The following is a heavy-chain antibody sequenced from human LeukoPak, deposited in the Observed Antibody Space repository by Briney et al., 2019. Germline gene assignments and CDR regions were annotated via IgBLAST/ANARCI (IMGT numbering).Heavy chain of an antibody. Sequence: PGGSLRLSCAASGFTFSNAWMSWVRQAPGKGLEWVGRIKSATDGGTTDYAAPVKGRFTISRDDSKNTLYLQMNSLKTEDTAVYYCTTDSVEWGQRTLVTVSS. CDR2: IKSATDGGTT. V-gene: IGHV3-15*01. D-gene: IGHD6-19*01. CDR3: TTDSVE. CDR1: GFTFSNAW. J-gene: IGHJ4*02.